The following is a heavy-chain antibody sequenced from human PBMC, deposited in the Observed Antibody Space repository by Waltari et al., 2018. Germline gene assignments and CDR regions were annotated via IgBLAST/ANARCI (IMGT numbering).Heavy chain of an antibody. CDR3: ATLSTA. J-gene: IGHJ1*01. Sequence: HLVLASARVHPPRASVPLSCQLSGYTFTDSYPHWVRQVPGQGLEWLAWINPKTGDTYYAQRYRGRVTVTMDTSISSVFMEMQRLTSDDTAVYYCATLSTAWGQGTLVTVSS. V-gene: IGHV1-2*02. CDR2: INPKTGDT. CDR1: GYTFTDSY.